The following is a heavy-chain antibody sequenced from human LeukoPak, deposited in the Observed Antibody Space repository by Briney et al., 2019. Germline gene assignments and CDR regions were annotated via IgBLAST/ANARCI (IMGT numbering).Heavy chain of an antibody. Sequence: PGGTLRLSCAASGFTFSNHEMKWVRQAPGKGLEWVSYISSSGSTIYYADSVRGRFTISRDNAKNSLYLQMNSLRAEDTAVYYCAREGYYYMDVWGKGTTVTISS. CDR1: GFTFSNHE. CDR2: ISSSGSTI. V-gene: IGHV3-48*03. CDR3: AREGYYYMDV. J-gene: IGHJ6*03.